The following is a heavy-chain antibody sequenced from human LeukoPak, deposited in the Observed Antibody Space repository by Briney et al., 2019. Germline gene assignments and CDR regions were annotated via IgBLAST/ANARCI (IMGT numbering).Heavy chain of an antibody. CDR1: GGSFSHYY. D-gene: IGHD1-1*01. CDR2: IHPSGST. Sequence: SETLSLTCAIYGGSFSHYYWSWIRQPPGKGLEWVGEIHPSGSTSFNPSLESRVSISKDTSKNQFSLKLTSVTAADTAVYYCARLNHDNCFDFWGQGILVTVSS. V-gene: IGHV4-34*01. J-gene: IGHJ4*02. CDR3: ARLNHDNCFDF.